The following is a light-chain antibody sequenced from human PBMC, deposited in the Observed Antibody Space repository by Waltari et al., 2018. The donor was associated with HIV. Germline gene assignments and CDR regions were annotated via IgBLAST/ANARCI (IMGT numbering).Light chain of an antibody. V-gene: IGLV1-47*01. CDR1: SSNIGSNY. CDR3: AAWDDGLSGLL. CDR2: RKT. Sequence: QSVLTQPSSASGTPGQRVTISCSGSSSNIGSNYVYWYQHLPGTAPKLRVCRKTQRPSGVPDRISGSKSGTSASLAISGLRSEDEADYYCAAWDDGLSGLLFGGGTRLTAL. J-gene: IGLJ2*01.